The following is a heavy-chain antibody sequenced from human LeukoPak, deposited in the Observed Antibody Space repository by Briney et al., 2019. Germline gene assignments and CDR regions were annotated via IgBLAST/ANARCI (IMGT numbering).Heavy chain of an antibody. Sequence: GGSLRLSCAASGLTFSSHAMNWVRQAPGKGLEWVSTISGGGGSAYYADSVKGRFTISRDNSKNTLYLQMNSLRAEDTAVYYCAKPPAGGSYPWDYWGQGTLVTVSS. J-gene: IGHJ4*02. D-gene: IGHD1-26*01. CDR1: GLTFSSHA. V-gene: IGHV3-23*01. CDR3: AKPPAGGSYPWDY. CDR2: ISGGGGSA.